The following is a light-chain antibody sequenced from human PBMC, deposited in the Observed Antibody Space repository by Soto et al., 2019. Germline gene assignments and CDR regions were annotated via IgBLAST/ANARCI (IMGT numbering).Light chain of an antibody. CDR1: QSISSY. Sequence: IQMTQSPSSLSASVGDRVTITCRASQSISSYLNWYQQKPGKAPKLLIYEASSLESGVPSRFSGSGSGTEFTLTIGGLQPDDVATYYCQQFNSYPITFGQGTRLEIK. V-gene: IGKV1-13*02. J-gene: IGKJ5*01. CDR2: EAS. CDR3: QQFNSYPIT.